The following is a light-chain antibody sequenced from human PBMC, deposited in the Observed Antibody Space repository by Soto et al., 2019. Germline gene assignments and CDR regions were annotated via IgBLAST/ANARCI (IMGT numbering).Light chain of an antibody. CDR1: SSDVGGYNY. CDR3: GSYTNRSTPLVV. CDR2: EVS. V-gene: IGLV2-14*01. Sequence: QSALTQPASVSGSPGQSITISCTGTSSDVGGYNYVSWYQQHPGKATKLMIYEVSNRPSGVSNRFSGSKSGNTASLTISGSQAEDEADYYCGSYTNRSTPLVVFGGGTKLTVL. J-gene: IGLJ2*01.